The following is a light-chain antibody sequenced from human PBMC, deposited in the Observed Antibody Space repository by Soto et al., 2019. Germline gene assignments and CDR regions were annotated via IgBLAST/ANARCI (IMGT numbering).Light chain of an antibody. CDR2: DAS. CDR3: QQRSNLWT. J-gene: IGKJ1*01. CDR1: QSVSSY. V-gene: IGKV3-11*01. Sequence: EIVLTQSPATLSLSPEERATLSCRASQSVSSYLAWYQQKPGQAPRLLIYDASNRATGIPARFSGSGSGTDFTLTISSLEPEDFAVYYCQQRSNLWTFGQGTKVDIK.